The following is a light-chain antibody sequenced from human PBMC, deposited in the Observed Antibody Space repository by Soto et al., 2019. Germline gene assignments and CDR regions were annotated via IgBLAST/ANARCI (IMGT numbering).Light chain of an antibody. V-gene: IGKV3-15*01. CDR1: QSVSSN. CDR3: QQFYNWPRT. J-gene: IGKJ1*01. CDR2: GAS. Sequence: EIVMTQSPGTLSGSPGERATLSCRASQSVSSNLAWYQQKPGQAPRLLIYGASTRATGIPARFSGSGSETEFTLTISSLQSEDFAVYYCQQFYNWPRTFGQGTKVDIK.